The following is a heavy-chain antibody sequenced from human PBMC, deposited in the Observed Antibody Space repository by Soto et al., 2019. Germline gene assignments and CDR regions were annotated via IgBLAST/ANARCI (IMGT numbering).Heavy chain of an antibody. V-gene: IGHV3-11*01. J-gene: IGHJ3*02. Sequence: PGGSLRLSCAASGFTFSDYYMSWIRQAPGKGLEWVSYISSSGSTIYYADSVKGRFTISRDNAKNSLYLQMNSLRAEDTAVYYCASSAVAGSDAFDIWGQGTMVTVS. CDR3: ASSAVAGSDAFDI. CDR1: GFTFSDYY. CDR2: ISSSGSTI. D-gene: IGHD6-19*01.